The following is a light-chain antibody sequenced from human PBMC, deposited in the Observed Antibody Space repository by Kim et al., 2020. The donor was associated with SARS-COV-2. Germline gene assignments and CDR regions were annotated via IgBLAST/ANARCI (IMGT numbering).Light chain of an antibody. CDR3: NSRDSSGKLL. V-gene: IGLV3-19*01. CDR1: SLRKYY. Sequence: SSELTQDPSVSVALGQTVTITCQGDSLRKYYATWYQQRPGQAPVLVFYGNNNRPSGIPDRFSGSSSGNTASLTITGAQAEDEATYYCNSRDSSGKLLFGGGSKLTVL. CDR2: GNN. J-gene: IGLJ2*01.